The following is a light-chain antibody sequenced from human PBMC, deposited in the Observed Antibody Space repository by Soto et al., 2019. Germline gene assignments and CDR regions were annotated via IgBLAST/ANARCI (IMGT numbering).Light chain of an antibody. V-gene: IGKV3-11*01. CDR1: QSVSSS. CDR2: DAS. Sequence: IVLTQSPATLSLSPGERATLSCRTSQSVSSSLAWYQQKPGQAPRLFIYDASNRATGIPARFSGSGSGTDFTLTISSLEPEDFAVYYFQQRDTFGLGTRLEIK. CDR3: QQRDT. J-gene: IGKJ2*01.